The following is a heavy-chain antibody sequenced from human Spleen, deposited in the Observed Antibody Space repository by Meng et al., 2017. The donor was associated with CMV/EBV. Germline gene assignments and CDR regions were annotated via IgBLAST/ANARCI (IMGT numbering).Heavy chain of an antibody. J-gene: IGHJ6*02. D-gene: IGHD6-6*01. Sequence: GGSLRLSCAASGFTFSSYWMSWVRQAPGKGLEWVANIKQDGSEKYYVDSVKGRFTISRDNAKNSLYLQMNSLRAEDTAVYYCAREKSSSFRFYYYYYGMDVWGQGTTVNVSS. V-gene: IGHV3-7*01. CDR3: AREKSSSFRFYYYYYGMDV. CDR2: IKQDGSEK. CDR1: GFTFSSYW.